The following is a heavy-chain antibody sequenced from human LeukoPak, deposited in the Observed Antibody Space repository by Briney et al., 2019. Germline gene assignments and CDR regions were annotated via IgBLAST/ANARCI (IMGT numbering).Heavy chain of an antibody. V-gene: IGHV4-39*02. Sequence: SETLSLTCTVSGGSISSSSYYWGWIRQPPGKGLEWIGSIYYSGSTYYNPSLKSRVTISVDTSKNQFSLKLSSVTAADTAVYYCARDKGTMRAEFDYWGQGTLVTVSS. CDR2: IYYSGST. D-gene: IGHD3-22*01. CDR3: ARDKGTMRAEFDY. J-gene: IGHJ4*02. CDR1: GGSISSSSYY.